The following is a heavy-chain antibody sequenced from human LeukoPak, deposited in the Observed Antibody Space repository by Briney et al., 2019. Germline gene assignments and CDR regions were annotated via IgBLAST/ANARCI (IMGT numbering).Heavy chain of an antibody. CDR3: ATRRALRGSYDEYSSKRETPVRRGGFDY. V-gene: IGHV4-34*01. CDR2: INHSGST. D-gene: IGHD6-6*01. J-gene: IGHJ4*02. Sequence: KPSETLSLTCAVYGGSFSGYYWSWIRQPPGKGLEWIGEINHSGSTNYNPSLKSRVTISVDTSKNQFSLKLSSVTAADTAVYYCATRRALRGSYDEYSSKRETPVRRGGFDYWGQGTLVTVSS. CDR1: GGSFSGYY.